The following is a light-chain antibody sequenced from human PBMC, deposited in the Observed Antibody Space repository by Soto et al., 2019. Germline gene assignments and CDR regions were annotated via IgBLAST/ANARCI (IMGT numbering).Light chain of an antibody. CDR3: ASWDDSLSETV. CDR1: NFNVKNNY. J-gene: IGLJ7*01. V-gene: IGLV1-47*01. Sequence: QSVLTQPPSLSGNPGQRVTISCSGSNFNVKNNYVYWYQQFAGTAPKLLIYSNNRRPSGVPGRFSGSKSVSSASLAISGLRPEDEADYYCASWDDSLSETVFGGGTQLTVL. CDR2: SNN.